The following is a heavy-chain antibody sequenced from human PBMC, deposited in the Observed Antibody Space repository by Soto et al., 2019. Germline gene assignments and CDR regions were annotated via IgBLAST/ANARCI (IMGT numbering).Heavy chain of an antibody. J-gene: IGHJ4*02. D-gene: IGHD2-8*01. CDR2: ISWNSGRI. Sequence: EVQLVESGGGLVQPGRSLRLSCAASGFTFDDYAMHWVRQAPGKGLEWVSGISWNSGRIGYADSVKGRFTISRDNAKNSLYLQMNSLRAEDTALYYCAKDIKSKGAVYCTDGVCYLCDYWGQGTLVTVSS. CDR3: AKDIKSKGAVYCTDGVCYLCDY. V-gene: IGHV3-9*01. CDR1: GFTFDDYA.